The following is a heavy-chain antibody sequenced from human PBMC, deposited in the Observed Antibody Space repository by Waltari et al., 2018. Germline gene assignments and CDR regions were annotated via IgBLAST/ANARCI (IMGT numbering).Heavy chain of an antibody. V-gene: IGHV4-34*01. CDR1: GGSFSGYY. J-gene: IGHJ4*02. CDR3: ARLVSHDSSGYPFDY. CDR2: INHSGST. Sequence: QVQLQQWGAGLLKPSETLSLTCAVHGGSFSGYYWSWIRQPPGKGLEWIGEINHSGSTNYNPSLKSRVTISVDTSKNQFSLKLSSVTAADTAVYYCARLVSHDSSGYPFDYWGQGTLVTVSS. D-gene: IGHD3-22*01.